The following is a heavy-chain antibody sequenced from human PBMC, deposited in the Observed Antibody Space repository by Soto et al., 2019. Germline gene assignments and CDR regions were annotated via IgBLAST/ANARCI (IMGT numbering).Heavy chain of an antibody. J-gene: IGHJ5*02. V-gene: IGHV1-18*01. CDR2: INPSNDNT. CDR1: GYTFYRYG. Sequence: QVQLVQSGAEVKKAGASVKVSCKASGYTFYRYGITWVRQAPGHGLEWMGWINPSNDNTNYAQKFRGRVTMTTDASTSTAHMELRSLKSDDTAVYYCARDTQQDSNGYYLEWFDPWGQGTLVTVSS. CDR3: ARDTQQDSNGYYLEWFDP. D-gene: IGHD3-22*01.